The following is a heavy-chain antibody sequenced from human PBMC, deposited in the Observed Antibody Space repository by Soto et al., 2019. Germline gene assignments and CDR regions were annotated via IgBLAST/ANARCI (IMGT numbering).Heavy chain of an antibody. D-gene: IGHD3-10*01. J-gene: IGHJ5*02. CDR2: IIPIFGTA. CDR1: GGTFSSYA. Sequence: QVQLVQSGAEVKKPGSSVKVSCKASGGTFSSYAISWVRQAPGQGLEWMGGIIPIFGTANYAQKFQGRVTITADESTSKAYMELSSLRSEETSVYYCARGAIKYYYGSGRSSIPTYNCFDPWGQGTLVTVSS. CDR3: ARGAIKYYYGSGRSSIPTYNCFDP. V-gene: IGHV1-69*01.